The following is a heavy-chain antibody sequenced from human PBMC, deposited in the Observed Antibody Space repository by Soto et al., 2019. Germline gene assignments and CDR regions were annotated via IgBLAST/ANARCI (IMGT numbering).Heavy chain of an antibody. D-gene: IGHD1-1*01. Sequence: QVHLVQSGAEVKKPGSSVKVSCKASGGTFSTSAISWVRQAPGQGLEWVGGIMPVFPTPDYAQNFQGRVTITAHESTSTAYLELTSLRADDTAVYYCARDKDRLQLGENYYYILDVRGQGTAIAVSS. J-gene: IGHJ6*02. CDR3: ARDKDRLQLGENYYYILDV. CDR1: GGTFSTSA. CDR2: IMPVFPTP. V-gene: IGHV1-69*12.